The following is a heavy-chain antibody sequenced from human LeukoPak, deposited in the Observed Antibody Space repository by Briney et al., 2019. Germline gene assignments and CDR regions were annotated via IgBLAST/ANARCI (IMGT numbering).Heavy chain of an antibody. J-gene: IGHJ4*02. CDR2: ISNSGGST. Sequence: GGSLRLSCAASGFNFRSYGMTWVRQAPGKGLEWVSYISNSGGSTYYADSAKGRFTLSRDNAKNSLYLQMNSLRADDTAVYYCAGGVTWGDYWGQGTLVTVSS. CDR1: GFNFRSYG. CDR3: AGGVTWGDY. D-gene: IGHD3-16*01. V-gene: IGHV3-21*01.